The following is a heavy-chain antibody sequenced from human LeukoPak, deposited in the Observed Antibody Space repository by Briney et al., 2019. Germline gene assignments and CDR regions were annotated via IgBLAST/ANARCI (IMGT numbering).Heavy chain of an antibody. J-gene: IGHJ4*02. CDR1: GFTFSSYN. D-gene: IGHD4-17*01. CDR3: AREPTTVTTDASFDC. CDR2: ITSSNNYI. V-gene: IGHV3-21*01. Sequence: GGSLRLSCAASGFTFSSYNFNWVRQAPGKGLEWVSSITSSNNYIYYADSMKGRFTISRDNAKNSLYLQMNSLRAEDTAVYYCAREPTTVTTDASFDCWGQGTLVTVSS.